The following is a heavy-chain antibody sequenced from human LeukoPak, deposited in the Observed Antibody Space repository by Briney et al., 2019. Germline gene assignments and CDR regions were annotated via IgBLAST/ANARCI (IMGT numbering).Heavy chain of an antibody. V-gene: IGHV4-59*12. D-gene: IGHD1-26*01. CDR2: IYYSGST. J-gene: IGHJ3*02. CDR1: GGSISSYY. CDR3: ARNRLGATRDAFDI. Sequence: PSETLSLTCTVSGGSISSYYWSWIRQPPGKGLEWIGYIYYSGSTNYNPSLKSRVTISVDTSKNQFSLKLSSVTAADTAVYYCARNRLGATRDAFDIWGQGTMVTVSS.